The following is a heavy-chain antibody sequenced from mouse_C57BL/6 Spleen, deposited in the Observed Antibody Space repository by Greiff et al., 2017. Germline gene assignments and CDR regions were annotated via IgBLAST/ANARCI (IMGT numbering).Heavy chain of an antibody. CDR1: GYTFTSYW. V-gene: IGHV1-61*01. CDR2: IYPSDSET. J-gene: IGHJ2*01. Sequence: QVQLQQPGAELVRPGSSVKLSCKASGYTFTSYWMDWVKQRPGQGLEWIGNIYPSDSETHYNQKFKDKAKLTVDKSSITAYMQLSSLTSEDSAVYYCARSEDYYGSSLDYWGQGTPLTVSS. CDR3: ARSEDYYGSSLDY. D-gene: IGHD1-1*01.